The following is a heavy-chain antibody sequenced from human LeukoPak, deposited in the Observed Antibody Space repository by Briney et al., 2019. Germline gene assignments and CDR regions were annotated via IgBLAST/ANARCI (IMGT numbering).Heavy chain of an antibody. J-gene: IGHJ4*02. CDR2: IGATDTYI. V-gene: IGHV3-21*04. D-gene: IGHD2-15*01. Sequence: GGSLRLSCAASGFTFINYGINWVRQAPGKELEWVSSIGATDTYIYYAASLKGRFTISRDNAKNSVYLQMNSLRAEDTAVYYCAKDFQHCSGGSCYSGFDYWGQGTLVTVSS. CDR3: AKDFQHCSGGSCYSGFDY. CDR1: GFTFINYG.